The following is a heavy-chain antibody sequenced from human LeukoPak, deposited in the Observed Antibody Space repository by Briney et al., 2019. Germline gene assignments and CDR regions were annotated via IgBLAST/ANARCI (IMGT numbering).Heavy chain of an antibody. CDR1: GYTFTSYD. CDR2: VSPNSGNT. D-gene: IGHD2-15*01. V-gene: IGHV1-8*01. Sequence: RASVKVSCKASGYTFTSYDLNWVRQATGQGLEWMGWVSPNSGNTGYAQKFQGRVTMTRDTSISTVYMELSSLRSEDTAVCYCARGVGYWSGGNCYGVGSSDYWGQGTLVTVSS. J-gene: IGHJ4*02. CDR3: ARGVGYWSGGNCYGVGSSDY.